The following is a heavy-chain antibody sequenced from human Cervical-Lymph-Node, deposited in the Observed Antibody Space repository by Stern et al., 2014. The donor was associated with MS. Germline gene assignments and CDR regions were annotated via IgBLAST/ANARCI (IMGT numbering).Heavy chain of an antibody. Sequence: QLQLQESGPGLVKPSETLSLTCTVSGGSISSYYWSWIRQPPGKGLEWIGYIYYSGSTNYNPSLKSRVTISVDTSKNQFSLKLSSVTAADTAVYYCARDASHGDHYFDYWGQGTLVTVSS. CDR3: ARDASHGDHYFDY. V-gene: IGHV4-59*01. D-gene: IGHD4-17*01. CDR2: IYYSGST. CDR1: GGSISSYY. J-gene: IGHJ4*02.